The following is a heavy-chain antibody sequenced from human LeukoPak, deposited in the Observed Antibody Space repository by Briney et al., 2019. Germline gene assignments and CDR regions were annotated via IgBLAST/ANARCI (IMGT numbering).Heavy chain of an antibody. CDR2: INPNSGGT. CDR3: ARGAAAGSDWFDP. J-gene: IGHJ5*02. CDR1: GYTFTGYY. V-gene: IGHV1-2*02. Sequence: EASVKVSCKPSGYTFTGYYIHWVRQAPGQGLEWMGWINPNSGGTNYAQKFQGRVTMTRDTSISTAYMELSRLRSDDTAVYYCARGAAAGSDWFDPWGQGTPVTVSS. D-gene: IGHD6-13*01.